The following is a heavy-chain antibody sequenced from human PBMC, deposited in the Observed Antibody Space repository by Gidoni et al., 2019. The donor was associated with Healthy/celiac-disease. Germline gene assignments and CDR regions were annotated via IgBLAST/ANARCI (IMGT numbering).Heavy chain of an antibody. CDR1: GFTFSNAW. CDR3: TTDTYYYDSSGYYFAFDI. V-gene: IGHV3-15*01. Sequence: EVQLVESGGGLVKPGGSLRLSCAASGFTFSNAWMSWVRQAQGKGLEWVGRIKSKTDGGTTDYAAPVKGRFTISRDDSTNTLYLQMNSLKTEDTAVYYCTTDTYYYDSSGYYFAFDIWGQGTMVTVSS. CDR2: IKSKTDGGTT. D-gene: IGHD3-22*01. J-gene: IGHJ3*02.